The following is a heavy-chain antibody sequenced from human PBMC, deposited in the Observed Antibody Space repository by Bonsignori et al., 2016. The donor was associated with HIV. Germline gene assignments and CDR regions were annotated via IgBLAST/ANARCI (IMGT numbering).Heavy chain of an antibody. D-gene: IGHD6-19*01. CDR3: AAGSGWLIDY. CDR1: GFSFSGYW. V-gene: IGHV3-7*01. Sequence: EVQLVESGGGMVQPGGSLRLSCAASGFSFSGYWMNWVRQAPGKGPEWVANIKRDGSEKYYVDSVKGRFTISRDNAKNSLSLQMNSLRVEDTAVYYCAAGSGWLIDYWGQGTLVTV. J-gene: IGHJ4*02. CDR2: IKRDGSEK.